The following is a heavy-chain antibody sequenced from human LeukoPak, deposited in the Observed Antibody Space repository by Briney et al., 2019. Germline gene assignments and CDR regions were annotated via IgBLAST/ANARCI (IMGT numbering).Heavy chain of an antibody. CDR3: ATYWELLGNLAFDY. V-gene: IGHV1-69-2*01. Sequence: ASVKVSCKVSGYTFTDYYMYWGRQAPGKGGEWMGFVDPEDGETIYAAKFQGRVTITADTSTDTAYMELSSLRSEDTAVYYCATYWELLGNLAFDYWGQGTLVTVSS. D-gene: IGHD1-26*01. J-gene: IGHJ4*02. CDR2: VDPEDGET. CDR1: GYTFTDYY.